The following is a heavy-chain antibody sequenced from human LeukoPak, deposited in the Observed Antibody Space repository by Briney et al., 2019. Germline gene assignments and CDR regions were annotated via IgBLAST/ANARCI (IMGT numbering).Heavy chain of an antibody. D-gene: IGHD5-12*01. J-gene: IGHJ4*02. CDR2: ISSGGGTM. V-gene: IGHV3-48*03. CDR3: ARNSGHDVYDY. CDR1: GFTFSSYE. Sequence: QPGGSLRLSCTASGFTFSSYEMNWVRQAPGKRLEWVADISSGGGTMYYADSVKGGFTISRDNAGNSLFLQMNSLRAEDTAVYYCARNSGHDVYDYWGQGTLVTVSS.